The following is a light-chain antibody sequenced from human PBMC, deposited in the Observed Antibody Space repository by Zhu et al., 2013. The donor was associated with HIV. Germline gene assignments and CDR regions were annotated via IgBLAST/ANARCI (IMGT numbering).Light chain of an antibody. V-gene: IGKV3D-15*01. Sequence: EIVMTQSPATLSVSPGERATLSCRASQSVSSNLAWYQQKPGQAPRLLIYGASIRATGIPARFSGSGSGADFSLTINSLESDDFAVYYCQQRSHWPPWTFGQGTKVEIK. J-gene: IGKJ1*01. CDR2: GAS. CDR3: QQRSHWPPWT. CDR1: QSVSSN.